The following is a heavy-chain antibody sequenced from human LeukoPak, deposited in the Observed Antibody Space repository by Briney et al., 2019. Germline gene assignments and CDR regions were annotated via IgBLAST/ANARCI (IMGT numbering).Heavy chain of an antibody. CDR1: GGSISSSSYY. CDR2: IYYSGST. J-gene: IGHJ4*02. CDR3: ARHPGYSSSSYTQDFDY. D-gene: IGHD6-6*01. Sequence: PSETLSLTCTVSGGSISSSSYYWGWICQPPGKGLEWIGSIYYSGSTYYNPSLKSRVTISVDTSKNQFSLKLSSVTAADTAVYYCARHPGYSSSSYTQDFDYWGQGTLVTVSS. V-gene: IGHV4-39*01.